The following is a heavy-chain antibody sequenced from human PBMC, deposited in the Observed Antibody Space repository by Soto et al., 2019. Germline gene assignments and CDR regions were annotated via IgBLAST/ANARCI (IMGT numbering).Heavy chain of an antibody. J-gene: IGHJ5*02. CDR2: IKQVGSEK. Sequence: LRLSCAASGFTFSSYGMSWVRQAPGKGLEWVANIKQVGSEKYYVDSVKGRFTISRDNAKNSLYLQMNSLRAEDTALYYCARDGQQQLVRWFDPWGQGTLVTVPS. V-gene: IGHV3-7*01. CDR3: ARDGQQQLVRWFDP. CDR1: GFTFSSYG. D-gene: IGHD6-13*01.